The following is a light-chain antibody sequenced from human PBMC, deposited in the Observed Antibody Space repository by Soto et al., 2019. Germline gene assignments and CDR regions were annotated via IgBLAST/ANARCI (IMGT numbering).Light chain of an antibody. Sequence: EIVLTQSPGTLSLSPGERATLSCRASQSLSSSYLVWYQQKPGQAPRLLMYGASTRATDIPARFSGSGFGTEFTLTISSLQSEDSAIYYCQQRANWPLTTFGHGTRLEIK. V-gene: IGKV3D-20*02. CDR2: GAS. CDR3: QQRANWPLTT. CDR1: QSLSSSY. J-gene: IGKJ5*01.